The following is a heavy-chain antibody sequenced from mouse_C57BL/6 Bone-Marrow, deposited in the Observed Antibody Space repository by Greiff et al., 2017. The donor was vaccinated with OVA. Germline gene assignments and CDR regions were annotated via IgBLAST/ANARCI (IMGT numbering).Heavy chain of an antibody. CDR2: IYPGSGNT. V-gene: IGHV1-76*01. Sequence: VKLVESGAELVRPGASVKLSCKASGYTFTDYYINWVKQRPGQGLEWIARIYPGSGNTYYNEKFKGKATLTAEKSSSTAYMQLSSLTSEDSAVYFCARNGGFAYWGQGTLVTVSA. CDR1: GYTFTDYY. J-gene: IGHJ3*01. CDR3: ARNGGFAY.